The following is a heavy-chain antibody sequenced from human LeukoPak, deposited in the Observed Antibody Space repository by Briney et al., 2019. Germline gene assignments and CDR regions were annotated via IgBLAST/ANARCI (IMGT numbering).Heavy chain of an antibody. D-gene: IGHD3-10*01. CDR1: GYTLTELS. Sequence: GASVKVSCKVSGYTLTELSMHWVRQAPGKGLEWMGGIIPIFGTANYAQKFQGRVTITADESTSTAYMELSSLRSEDTAVYYCARDLFEHYYGSGSLTYWGQGTLVTVSS. J-gene: IGHJ4*02. CDR3: ARDLFEHYYGSGSLTY. CDR2: IIPIFGTA. V-gene: IGHV1-69*13.